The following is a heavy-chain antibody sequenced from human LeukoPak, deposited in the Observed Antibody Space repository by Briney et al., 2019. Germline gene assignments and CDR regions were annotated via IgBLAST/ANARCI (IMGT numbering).Heavy chain of an antibody. D-gene: IGHD3-22*01. V-gene: IGHV3-23*01. CDR1: GITLSNYG. CDR2: ISDSGGRT. CDR3: AKRGVVIRVILVGFHKEAYYFDS. Sequence: QPGGSLRLSCAVSGITLSNYGMSWVRQAPGKGLEWVAGISDSGGRTNYADSVKGRFTISRDNPMNTIYLQMTSLRAEDTAVYFCAKRGVVIRVILVGFHKEAYYFDSWGQGALVTVSS. J-gene: IGHJ4*02.